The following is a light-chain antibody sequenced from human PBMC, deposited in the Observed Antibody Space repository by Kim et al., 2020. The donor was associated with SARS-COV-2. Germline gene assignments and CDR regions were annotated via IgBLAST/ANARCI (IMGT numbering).Light chain of an antibody. Sequence: DIMMTQSPATLSLSPGDRATLSCRASQSVSTSVAWYQQKPGQAPRVLVYNASTRATGIPARFSGNGCGIDFTLTISSLQSEDVALYYSQRHDECPPCTFGQGTKVGIK. J-gene: IGKJ1*01. V-gene: IGKV3-15*01. CDR2: NAS. CDR3: QRHDECPPCT. CDR1: QSVSTS.